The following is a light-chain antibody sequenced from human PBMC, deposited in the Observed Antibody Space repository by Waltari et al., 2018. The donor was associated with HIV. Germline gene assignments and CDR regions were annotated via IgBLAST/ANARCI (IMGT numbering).Light chain of an antibody. CDR1: QGFTRY. J-gene: IGKJ3*01. CDR3: LQAFNFPLT. V-gene: IGKV1-12*01. Sequence: DIQVTQSPSSLSASVGDRVSITCRATQGFTRYLAWYQQKPRNTPKLLISATSGLQGGVSSRFSGGGSGTDFTLTISNLQPEDFATYYCLQAFNFPLTFGPGTTLDVK. CDR2: ATS.